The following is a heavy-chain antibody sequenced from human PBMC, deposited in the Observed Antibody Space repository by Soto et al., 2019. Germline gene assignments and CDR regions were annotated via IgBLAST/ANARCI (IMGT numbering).Heavy chain of an antibody. V-gene: IGHV4-61*01. Sequence: LSLTCTVSGGSVSSGNSYWSWIRQPPGKGLEWIGYNYYSGSTNYNPSLKSRVTISVDTSKNQFSLKVTSVTAADTAVYYCARDRRDGYNYFYYYGMDVWGQGTTVTVSS. CDR1: GGSVSSGNSY. J-gene: IGHJ6*02. CDR3: ARDRRDGYNYFYYYGMDV. D-gene: IGHD5-12*01. CDR2: NYYSGST.